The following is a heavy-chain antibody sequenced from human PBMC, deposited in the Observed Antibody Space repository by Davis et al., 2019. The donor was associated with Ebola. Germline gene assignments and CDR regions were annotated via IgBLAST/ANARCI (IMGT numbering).Heavy chain of an antibody. J-gene: IGHJ4*02. V-gene: IGHV4-34*01. CDR1: GFTFKTYT. CDR3: AKDQGSWSSGWYQLDY. D-gene: IGHD6-19*01. Sequence: PGGSLRLSCEASGFTFKTYTMSWVRQPPGKGLEWIGEINHSGSTNYNPSLKSRVTISVDTSKNQFSLKLSSVTAADTAVYYCAKDQGSWSSGWYQLDYWGQGTLVTVSS. CDR2: INHSGST.